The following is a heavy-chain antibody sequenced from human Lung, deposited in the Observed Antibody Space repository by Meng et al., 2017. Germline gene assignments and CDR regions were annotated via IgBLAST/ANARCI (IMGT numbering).Heavy chain of an antibody. V-gene: IGHV3-74*01. Sequence: EVQLVASGGGLVPPGGSLRLSCAASGFTFTDHWMHWVRQGPGKGLVWVSRINRDGTKPTYADSVKGRFTISRDNAKNTLYLQMNNLRAEDTAFYYCTNDRLNHWGQGALVTVSS. CDR3: TNDRLNH. CDR2: INRDGTKP. J-gene: IGHJ1*01. D-gene: IGHD1-1*01. CDR1: GFTFTDHW.